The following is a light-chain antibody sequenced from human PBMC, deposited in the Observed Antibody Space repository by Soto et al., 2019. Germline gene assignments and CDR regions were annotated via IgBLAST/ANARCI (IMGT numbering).Light chain of an antibody. Sequence: ERVMTQFPATLSVSPWAKATLSCRASQTVSNNLAWYQQKPGQAPRLLIYFASTRATGVPARFSGSGSGTEFTLTISNLQSEDSAVYYCQHYNEWPLTFGGGTKLETK. V-gene: IGKV3-15*01. J-gene: IGKJ4*01. CDR1: QTVSNN. CDR3: QHYNEWPLT. CDR2: FAS.